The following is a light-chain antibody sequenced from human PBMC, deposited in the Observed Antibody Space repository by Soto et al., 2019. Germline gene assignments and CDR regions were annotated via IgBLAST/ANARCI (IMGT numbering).Light chain of an antibody. CDR3: QHTLSFPPT. J-gene: IGKJ1*01. CDR1: QAIDSW. CDR2: TGS. V-gene: IGKV1-12*01. Sequence: DIQMTQSPSSVSASVGDRVTITCRASQAIDSWLAWYQQKPGEAPKLLIFTGSLLHSGVPPRFSGSGSGTDFTLTISSLQPEDFATYYCQHTLSFPPTLGQGTKVDLK.